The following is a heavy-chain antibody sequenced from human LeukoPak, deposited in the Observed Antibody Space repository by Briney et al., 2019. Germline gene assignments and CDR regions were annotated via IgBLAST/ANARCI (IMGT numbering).Heavy chain of an antibody. CDR3: ARMDYGDYSLAYFDY. CDR2: IDWDDDK. CDR1: GFSLSASGMC. D-gene: IGHD4-17*01. V-gene: IGHV2-70*01. J-gene: IGHJ4*02. Sequence: SGPALVKPTQTLTLTCTFSGFSLSASGMCVSWIRQPPGKALEWLALIDWDDDKYYSTSLKTRLTISKDTSKNQVVLTMTNMDPVDTATYYCARMDYGDYSLAYFDYWGQGTLVTVSS.